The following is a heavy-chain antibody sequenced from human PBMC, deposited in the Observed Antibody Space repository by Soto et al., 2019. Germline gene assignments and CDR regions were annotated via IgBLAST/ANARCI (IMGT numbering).Heavy chain of an antibody. Sequence: QVHLVQSGAEVKKPGASVKVSCQGSGYAFTTYGITWVRQAPGQGLEWMGWISAHNGNTNYAQKHQGRVTVTRDTSTSTVYMELRGLRYDDTAVYYCARGRYGDYWGQGALVTVSS. V-gene: IGHV1-18*01. CDR2: ISAHNGNT. CDR1: GYAFTTYG. D-gene: IGHD1-1*01. J-gene: IGHJ4*02. CDR3: ARGRYGDY.